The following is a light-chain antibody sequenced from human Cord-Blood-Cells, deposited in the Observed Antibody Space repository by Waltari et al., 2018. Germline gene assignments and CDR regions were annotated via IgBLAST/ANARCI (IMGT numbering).Light chain of an antibody. CDR3: QQRSNWPPVT. CDR2: DAS. V-gene: IGKV3-11*01. J-gene: IGKJ4*01. CDR1: PSVSSY. Sequence: EIVLTQSPATLSLSQGERAGVCCRASPSVSSYLAWYQQKPGQAPRLHIYDASNRATGIPARVSGSESGTDFTLTISRLEPEDFAVYYCQQRSNWPPVTCGGGTKVEIK.